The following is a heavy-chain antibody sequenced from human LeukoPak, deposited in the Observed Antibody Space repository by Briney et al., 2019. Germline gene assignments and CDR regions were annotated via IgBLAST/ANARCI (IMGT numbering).Heavy chain of an antibody. CDR3: ARDGLDGTHFEY. D-gene: IGHD1-7*01. CDR1: GGTLTNFG. Sequence: ASVKVSCKTSGGTLTNFGFSWVRQAPGQGLEWLGGTIPVFNAPTYAQNFQDRVTITTDEDTKTVYMELTSLRSDDTAVYYCARDGLDGTHFEYGGQGTLVTVSS. CDR2: TIPVFNAP. J-gene: IGHJ4*02. V-gene: IGHV1-69*05.